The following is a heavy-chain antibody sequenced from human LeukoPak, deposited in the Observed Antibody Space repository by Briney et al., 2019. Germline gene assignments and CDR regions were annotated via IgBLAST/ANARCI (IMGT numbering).Heavy chain of an antibody. Sequence: SETLSLTCTVSGGSISSYYWSWIRQPPGKGLEWIGYIYYSGSTNYNPSLKSRVTISVDTSKNQFSLKLSSVTAADTAVYYCARGRGTMVRGAANYYYYYMDVWGKGTTVTVSS. CDR3: ARGRGTMVRGAANYYYYYMDV. CDR1: GGSISSYY. D-gene: IGHD3-10*01. J-gene: IGHJ6*03. V-gene: IGHV4-59*12. CDR2: IYYSGST.